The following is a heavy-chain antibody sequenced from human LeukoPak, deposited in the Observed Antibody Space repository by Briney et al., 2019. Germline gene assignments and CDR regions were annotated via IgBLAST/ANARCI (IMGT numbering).Heavy chain of an antibody. CDR3: GRGEMRYCTGGRCYDY. CDR1: GYKFTSYW. D-gene: IGHD2-15*01. V-gene: IGHV5-51*01. CDR2: IYPGDSDT. Sequence: GESLKISCKGSGYKFTSYWIGWVRQMPGKGLEWMGIIYPGDSDTRYSPSFQGQVTISADKSISTAYLQWSSLKAPDTAMYYCGRGEMRYCTGGRCYDYWGQGTLVTVSS. J-gene: IGHJ4*02.